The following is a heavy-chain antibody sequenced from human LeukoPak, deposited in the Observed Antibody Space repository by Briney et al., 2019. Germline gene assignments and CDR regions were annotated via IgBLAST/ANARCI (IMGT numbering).Heavy chain of an antibody. CDR1: GFTFSTYV. Sequence: GGSLRLSCSVSGFTFSTYVMHWVRQAPGKGLEYVSAISSNGDNTYYADSVKGRFTISRDNSKNTLYPQMSSLRADDTAVYYCARGVTGSDYWGQGTLVTVSS. CDR2: ISSNGDNT. V-gene: IGHV3-64D*06. CDR3: ARGVTGSDY. D-gene: IGHD1-14*01. J-gene: IGHJ4*02.